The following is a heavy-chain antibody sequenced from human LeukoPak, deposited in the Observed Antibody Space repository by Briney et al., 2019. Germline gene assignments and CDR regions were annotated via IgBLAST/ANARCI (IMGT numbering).Heavy chain of an antibody. CDR2: ISRDYSTV. CDR3: ASGCSGPSCYSMFDN. D-gene: IGHD2-15*01. J-gene: IGHJ4*02. Sequence: GGSLRLSCAASGFTFSNYYMSWIRQAPGTGLEWLSYISRDYSTVFYEDSVNGRFTISRDNAQSSLNLQMNNLRADDTGIYYCASGCSGPSCYSMFDNWGQGTLVTVSS. V-gene: IGHV3-11*01. CDR1: GFTFSNYY.